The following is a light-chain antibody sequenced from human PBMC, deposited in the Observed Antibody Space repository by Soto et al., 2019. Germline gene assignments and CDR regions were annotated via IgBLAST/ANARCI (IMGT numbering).Light chain of an antibody. CDR2: DAS. V-gene: IGKV3-11*01. Sequence: EIVLTQSPATLSLSPGERATLSCRASQSVSSYLAWYQQKPGQAPRLLIYDASSRATGIPARFSGSGSGTDFTLAIRSLAREDFAVYYCQQRVYTFGPGTKLEIK. CDR1: QSVSSY. CDR3: QQRVYT. J-gene: IGKJ2*01.